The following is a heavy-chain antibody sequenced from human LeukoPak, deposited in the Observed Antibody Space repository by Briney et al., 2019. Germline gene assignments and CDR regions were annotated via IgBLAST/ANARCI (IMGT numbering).Heavy chain of an antibody. Sequence: SETLSLTCTVSGGSIRSSSYYWGWIRQPPGKGLEWIGSIYYSGSTYYNPSLKSRVTISVDTSKNQFSLKLSSVTAADTAVYYCARHTSSSSWGGNYYYYMDVWGKGTTVTVSS. CDR3: ARHTSSSSWGGNYYYYMDV. V-gene: IGHV4-39*01. J-gene: IGHJ6*03. CDR2: IYYSGST. D-gene: IGHD6-6*01. CDR1: GGSIRSSSYY.